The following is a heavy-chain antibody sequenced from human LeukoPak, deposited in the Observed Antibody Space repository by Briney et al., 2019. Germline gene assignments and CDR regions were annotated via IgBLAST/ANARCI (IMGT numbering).Heavy chain of an antibody. D-gene: IGHD2-15*01. CDR3: ARGRMRGGYIGY. J-gene: IGHJ4*02. CDR1: GGSFSGYY. CDR2: INHSGST. Sequence: SETLSLTCAVYGGSFSGYYWSWIRQPPGKGLEWIGEINHSGSTNYNPSLKSRVTISVDTSKNQFSLKLSSVTAADTAMYYCARGRMRGGYIGYWGQGTLVTVSS. V-gene: IGHV4-34*01.